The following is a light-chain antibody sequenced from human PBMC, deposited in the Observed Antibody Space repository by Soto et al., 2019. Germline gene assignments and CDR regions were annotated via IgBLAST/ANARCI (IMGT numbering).Light chain of an antibody. CDR2: DAS. CDR3: QQCKSYPLT. J-gene: IGKJ4*01. CDR1: QSMSRW. Sequence: DIQVTQSPPNLSASLGDRVTITCRASQSMSRWLAWYQQKPGKAPKLLMYDASSLESGVPSRFSGSGSGTDFTLTITSLRPDDFATYYCQQCKSYPLTFGGGTKVEIK. V-gene: IGKV1-5*01.